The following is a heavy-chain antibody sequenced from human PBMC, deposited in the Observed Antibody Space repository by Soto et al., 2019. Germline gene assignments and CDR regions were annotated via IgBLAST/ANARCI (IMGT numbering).Heavy chain of an antibody. V-gene: IGHV3-21*01. J-gene: IGHJ4*02. Sequence: PGGSLRLSCAASGFTFSSYSMNWVRQAPGKGLEWVSSISSSSSYIYYADSVKGRFTISRDNAKNSLYLQMNSLRAEDTAVYYCAREGSYYDSSGYYLNWGQGTLVTVSS. CDR2: ISSSSSYI. CDR1: GFTFSSYS. D-gene: IGHD3-22*01. CDR3: AREGSYYDSSGYYLN.